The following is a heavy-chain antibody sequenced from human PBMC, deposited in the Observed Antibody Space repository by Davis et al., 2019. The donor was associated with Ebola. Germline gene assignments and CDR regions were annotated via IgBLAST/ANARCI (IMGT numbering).Heavy chain of an antibody. CDR2: ISRSGGAI. CDR1: GFTFRSFE. J-gene: IGHJ4*02. CDR3: ARRADY. V-gene: IGHV3-48*03. Sequence: GGSLRLSCAASGFTFRSFEMNWVRQAPGKGVEWISYISRSGGAIFYADSVKGRFTISRDNAKNSLYLQMNSLRAEDTAVYYCARRADYWGQGTLVTVSS.